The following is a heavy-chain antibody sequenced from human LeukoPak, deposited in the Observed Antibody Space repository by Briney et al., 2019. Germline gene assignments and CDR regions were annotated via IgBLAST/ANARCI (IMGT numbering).Heavy chain of an antibody. CDR1: GFTVSSNY. V-gene: IGHV3-66*01. J-gene: IGHJ6*02. CDR2: IYSGGST. CDR3: TRGGYCSSTSCYVCYYGMDV. Sequence: GGSLRLSCAASGFTVSSNYMSWVRQAPGRGLEWVSVIYSGGSTYYADSVKGRFTISRDNSKNTLFLQMNSLRAGDTAVYYCTRGGYCSSTSCYVCYYGMDVWGQGTTVTVSS. D-gene: IGHD2-2*01.